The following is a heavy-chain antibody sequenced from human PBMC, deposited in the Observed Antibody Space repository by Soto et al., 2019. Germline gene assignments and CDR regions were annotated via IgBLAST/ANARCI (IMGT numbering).Heavy chain of an antibody. J-gene: IGHJ4*02. V-gene: IGHV1-69*12. CDR2: IIPMFGTA. CDR1: GGTFSTYA. CDR3: ASGIQLWLRRINNGYSG. D-gene: IGHD5-18*01. Sequence: QVQLVQSGAEVKKPESSVKVSCKAPGGTFSTYAISWVRQAPGQGLEWMGGIIPMFGTANYAQRFQDRFTITADESTNTVYMELSSLRSADTAVYFCASGIQLWLRRINNGYSGWGQGTLVTVSS.